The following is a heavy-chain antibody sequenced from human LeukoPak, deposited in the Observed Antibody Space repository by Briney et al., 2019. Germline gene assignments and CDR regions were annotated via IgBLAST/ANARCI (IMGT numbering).Heavy chain of an antibody. CDR1: GYTFTSYG. CDR2: ISAYNGNT. D-gene: IGHD5-18*01. Sequence: GASVKVSCKASGYTFTSYGISWVRRAPGQGLEWMGWISAYNGNTNYAQKLQGRVTMTTDTSTSTAYMELRSLRSDDTAVYYCARDLQLGGGYSYGFVAFDIWGQGTMVTVSS. V-gene: IGHV1-18*01. J-gene: IGHJ3*02. CDR3: ARDLQLGGGYSYGFVAFDI.